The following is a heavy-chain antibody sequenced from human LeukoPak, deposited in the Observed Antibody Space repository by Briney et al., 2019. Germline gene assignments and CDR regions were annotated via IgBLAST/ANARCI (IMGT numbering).Heavy chain of an antibody. D-gene: IGHD2-15*01. V-gene: IGHV3-20*01. CDR2: INWNGGST. CDR1: GFTFDDYG. J-gene: IGHJ4*02. Sequence: GGSLRLSCAASGFTFDDYGMSWVRHAPGKGLEWVSGINWNGGSTGYADSVKGRFTISRDNAKNSLYLQMNSLRAEDTALYHCARDFPYCSGGSCPSDYWGQGTLVTVSS. CDR3: ARDFPYCSGGSCPSDY.